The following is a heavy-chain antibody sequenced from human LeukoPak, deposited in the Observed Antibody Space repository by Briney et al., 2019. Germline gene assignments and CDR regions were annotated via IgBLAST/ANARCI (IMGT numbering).Heavy chain of an antibody. CDR3: AREGAYCGGDCYPDAFDI. V-gene: IGHV4-61*02. D-gene: IGHD2-21*01. Sequence: SQTLSLTCTVSGGSISSGSYYWSWIRQPAGKGLEWIGRIYTSGSTNYNPSLKSRVNISVDTSKNRFSLKLSSVAAADTAVYYRAREGAYCGGDCYPDAFDIWGQGTMVTVSS. J-gene: IGHJ3*02. CDR2: IYTSGST. CDR1: GGSISSGSYY.